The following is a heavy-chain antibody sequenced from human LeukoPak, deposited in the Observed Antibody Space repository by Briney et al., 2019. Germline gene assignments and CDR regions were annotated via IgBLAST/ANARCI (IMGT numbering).Heavy chain of an antibody. CDR2: ISAYNGDT. CDR1: GYTFTTYG. V-gene: IGHV1-18*01. J-gene: IGHJ4*02. Sequence: GASVKVSCKASGYTFTTYGITWVRQAPGQGLEWMGWISAYNGDTNYAQKFQGRVTMTTDTSTTTAYMELRSLRSDDTAVYYCARDHSSSCQLFDYWGQGTLVTVSS. D-gene: IGHD6-13*01. CDR3: ARDHSSSCQLFDY.